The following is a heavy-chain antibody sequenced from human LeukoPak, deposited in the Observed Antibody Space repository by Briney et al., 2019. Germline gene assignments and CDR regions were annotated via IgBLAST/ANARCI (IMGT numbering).Heavy chain of an antibody. CDR2: ISGSGGTT. D-gene: IGHD1-26*01. V-gene: IGHV3-23*01. J-gene: IGHJ4*02. Sequence: GGSLRLSCAASGSTFSNYAMSWVRQAPGKGLEWVSGISGSGGTTYYADSVKGRFTISRDNPKNTLYLQMNSLRAEDTAVYYCAEGVVGPTKGYFDYWGQGTLVTVSS. CDR1: GSTFSNYA. CDR3: AEGVVGPTKGYFDY.